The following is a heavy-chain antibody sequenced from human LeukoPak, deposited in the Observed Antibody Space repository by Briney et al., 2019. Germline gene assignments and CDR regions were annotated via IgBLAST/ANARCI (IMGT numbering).Heavy chain of an antibody. CDR3: ARGTSYYDSSVEGDDAFDI. D-gene: IGHD3-22*01. J-gene: IGHJ3*02. CDR1: GLTFNTDN. V-gene: IGHV3-48*01. Sequence: GGSLRLSCAAPGLTFNTDNMEWLRHVPGKGLEWGSYIHAISGTIYYADSVKGRFTISRDNSKNTLYLQMNSLRAEDTAVYYCARGTSYYDSSVEGDDAFDIWGRGTMVTVSS. CDR2: IHAISGTI.